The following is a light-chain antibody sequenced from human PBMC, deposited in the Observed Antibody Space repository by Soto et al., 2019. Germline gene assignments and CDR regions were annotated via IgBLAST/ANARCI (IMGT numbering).Light chain of an antibody. CDR1: QSISSSY. CDR3: QQYGDSLPTIT. CDR2: GAS. Sequence: EIVFTQSPGTLSLSPGERATLSCRASQSISSSYLAWYQQKPGQAPRLLMSGASSRATGIPDRFSGSGSGTDFTLTISRLEPEDFAVYYCQQYGDSLPTITFGQGTRLEIK. V-gene: IGKV3-20*01. J-gene: IGKJ5*01.